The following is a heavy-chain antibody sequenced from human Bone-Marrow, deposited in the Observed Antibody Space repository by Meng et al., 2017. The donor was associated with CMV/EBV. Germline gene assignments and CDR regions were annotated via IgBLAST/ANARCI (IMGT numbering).Heavy chain of an antibody. CDR1: GFTVSNNY. CDR2: IYSGGYT. J-gene: IGHJ6*02. V-gene: IGHV3-53*01. CDR3: TTDPRYSNYYYYYGMDV. Sequence: GESLKISCAASGFTVSNNYMSWVRQAPGKGLEWVSVIYSGGYTYYADSVKGRFTISRDNSKNTLYLQMNSLRAEDTAVYYCTTDPRYSNYYYYYGMDVWGQGTTVTVSS. D-gene: IGHD4-11*01.